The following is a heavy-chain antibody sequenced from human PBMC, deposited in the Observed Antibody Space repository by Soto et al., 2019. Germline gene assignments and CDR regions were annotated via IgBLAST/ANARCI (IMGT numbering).Heavy chain of an antibody. D-gene: IGHD3-3*01. CDR1: GGYFSGYY. V-gene: IGHV4-34*01. Sequence: SETLCVTCAVDGGYFSGYYWSWIRQKKEKGLEWIGEINHSASTNYNPSLNSRFTISVDTSKNQFSLKLSSVTAADPAVYYCAGEPLHYYDFWSGLRSVGCFDPWGQGTLVTVSS. CDR3: AGEPLHYYDFWSGLRSVGCFDP. J-gene: IGHJ5*02. CDR2: INHSAST.